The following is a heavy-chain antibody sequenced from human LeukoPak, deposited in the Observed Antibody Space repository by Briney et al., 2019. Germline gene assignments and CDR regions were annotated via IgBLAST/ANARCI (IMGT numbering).Heavy chain of an antibody. CDR2: IWYDGSNK. Sequence: GGSLRLSCAASGFTFSSYGMHWVRQAPGKGLEWVAVIWYDGSNKYYADSVKGRFTISRDNSKNMLYLQMNSLRAEDTAVYYCAKIQSIYYYYYMDVWGKGTTVTVSS. CDR3: AKIQSIYYYYYMDV. J-gene: IGHJ6*03. CDR1: GFTFSSYG. D-gene: IGHD2/OR15-2a*01. V-gene: IGHV3-33*03.